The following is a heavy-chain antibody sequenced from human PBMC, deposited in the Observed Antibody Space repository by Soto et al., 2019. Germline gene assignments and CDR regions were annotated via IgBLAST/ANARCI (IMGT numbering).Heavy chain of an antibody. Sequence: KGSLASVKVSCKASGYTFTRYAMHWVRQAPGQRLEWMGWINAGNGNTKYSQKFQVRVTFARDTSASTAYMELSSLRSEDTAVYYCARGSWNYCDYWGQGTLVTVSS. V-gene: IGHV1-3*01. D-gene: IGHD6-13*01. CDR2: INAGNGNT. CDR1: GYTFTRYA. CDR3: ARGSWNYCDY. J-gene: IGHJ4*02.